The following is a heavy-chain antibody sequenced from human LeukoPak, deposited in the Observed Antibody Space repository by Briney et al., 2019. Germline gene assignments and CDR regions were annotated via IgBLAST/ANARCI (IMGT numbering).Heavy chain of an antibody. V-gene: IGHV3-23*01. CDR1: GFTFSYFT. J-gene: IGHJ4*02. CDR2: IFPSGGEI. Sequence: GGSLRLSCTASGFTFSYFTMHWVRQAPGKGLEWVSSIFPSGGEIHYADSVRGRFTISRDNSKSTLSLQMNSLRAEDTAIYYCATYRQVLLPFESWGQGTLVTVSS. CDR3: ATYRQVLLPFES. D-gene: IGHD5-18*01.